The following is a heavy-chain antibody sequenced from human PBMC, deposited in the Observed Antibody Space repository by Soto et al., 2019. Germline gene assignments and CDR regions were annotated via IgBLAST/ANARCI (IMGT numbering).Heavy chain of an antibody. CDR2: ISYDGSDR. J-gene: IGHJ4*02. CDR1: GFTFSDYG. Sequence: PGGSLRLSCEGPGFTFSDYGFHWVRQAPGKGLEWVARISYDGSDRYYRDSVQGRFTISRDDSKNTVFLQMNSLRTEDTAMYYCARSTYCNGGSCYPQYWGPGTLVTVSS. D-gene: IGHD2-15*01. CDR3: ARSTYCNGGSCYPQY. V-gene: IGHV3-30*03.